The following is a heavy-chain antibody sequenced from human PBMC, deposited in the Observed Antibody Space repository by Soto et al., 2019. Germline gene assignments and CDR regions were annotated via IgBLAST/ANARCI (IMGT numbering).Heavy chain of an antibody. CDR2: ISGSGSST. Sequence: VQLLESGGGLVQPGGSLRLSCAASGFTFNNYAMNWVRQAPGKGLEWVSTISGSGSSTYYAGSVKGRFTISRDNSKNTLYLQMNSLRDEDTAVYYCAKIGRFGVVIEHFDSWGQGTLVTVSS. CDR1: GFTFNNYA. J-gene: IGHJ4*02. CDR3: AKIGRFGVVIEHFDS. V-gene: IGHV3-23*01. D-gene: IGHD3-3*01.